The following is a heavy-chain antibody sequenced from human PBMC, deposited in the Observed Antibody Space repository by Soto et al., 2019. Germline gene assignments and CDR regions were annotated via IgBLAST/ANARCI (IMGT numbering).Heavy chain of an antibody. Sequence: QMQLQQWGAGLLKPSETLSLTCAVYGGSFSGYYWSWIRQPPGKGLEWIGEINHSGSTNYNPSLKSRVTISVDTSKNQFSRKLSSVTAADTAVYYCASGAKGYKDVWGKGTTVTVSS. V-gene: IGHV4-34*01. D-gene: IGHD1-20*01. J-gene: IGHJ6*04. CDR2: INHSGST. CDR3: ASGAKGYKDV. CDR1: GGSFSGYY.